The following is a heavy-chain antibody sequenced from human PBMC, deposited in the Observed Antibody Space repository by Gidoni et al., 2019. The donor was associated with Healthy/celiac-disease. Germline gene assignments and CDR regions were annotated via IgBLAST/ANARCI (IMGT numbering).Heavy chain of an antibody. V-gene: IGHV5-10-1*03. CDR3: ARKDTAMVTHDYGMDV. CDR2: INPCDSYT. Sequence: EVQLVQSGAEVKKPGESLRIACKGSGYSFTRYWISWVRQMPGKGLEWMGRINPCDSYTNYSPSFQGHVTISTDKSISTAYLQWGSLKASDTAMYYCARKDTAMVTHDYGMDVWGQGTTVTVSS. J-gene: IGHJ6*02. CDR1: GYSFTRYW. D-gene: IGHD5-18*01.